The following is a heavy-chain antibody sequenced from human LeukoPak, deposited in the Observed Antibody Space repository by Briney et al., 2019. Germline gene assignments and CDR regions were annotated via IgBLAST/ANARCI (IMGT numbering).Heavy chain of an antibody. CDR1: GFTFSSYG. D-gene: IGHD6-6*01. V-gene: IGHV3-30*02. J-gene: IGHJ4*02. Sequence: GGSLRLSCAASGFTFSSYGMHWVRQAPGKGLEWVAFIRYDGSNKYYADSVKGRFTISRDNSKNTLYLQMNSLRAEDTAAYYCAKDLWQQLVPSDYWGQGTLVTVSS. CDR2: IRYDGSNK. CDR3: AKDLWQQLVPSDY.